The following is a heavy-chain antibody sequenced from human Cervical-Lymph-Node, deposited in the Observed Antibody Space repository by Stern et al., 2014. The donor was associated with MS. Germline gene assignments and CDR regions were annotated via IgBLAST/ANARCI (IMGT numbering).Heavy chain of an antibody. CDR1: GYTFTTYY. CDR2: FNPSGGKT. Sequence: QVQLVQSGAEIRKPGASVKISCEASGYTFTTYYMHWVRQAPGQGLEWVALFNPSGGKTTYAQRFQGRVTVTGDTFTSTVYMELTGLRSEDTAVYYCARVLSLATSDSWGQGTLVIVSS. CDR3: ARVLSLATSDS. J-gene: IGHJ4*02. V-gene: IGHV1-46*01. D-gene: IGHD1-1*01.